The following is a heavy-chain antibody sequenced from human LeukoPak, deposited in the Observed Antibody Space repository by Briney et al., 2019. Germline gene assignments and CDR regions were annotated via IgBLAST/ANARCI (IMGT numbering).Heavy chain of an antibody. Sequence: SETLSLTCTVSGDSIRSSSYYWGWIRQPPGKGLERIGTIFYSGTTYYNPSLRSRVTISVDTSKNDFSLSVSSVTAADTAVYYCAVLRGVTVSLHWFDPWGQGTLVTVSS. CDR2: IFYSGTT. CDR3: AVLRGVTVSLHWFDP. D-gene: IGHD3-10*01. V-gene: IGHV4-39*02. CDR1: GDSIRSSSYY. J-gene: IGHJ5*02.